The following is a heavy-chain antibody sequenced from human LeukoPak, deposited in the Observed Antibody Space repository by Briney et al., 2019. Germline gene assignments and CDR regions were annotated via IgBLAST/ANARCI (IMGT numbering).Heavy chain of an antibody. CDR2: ISGSGGST. CDR3: AKDTSGGWSVYYFDY. J-gene: IGHJ4*02. Sequence: GGSLRLSCAASGFTFSSYAMSWVRQAPGKGLEWVSAISGSGGSTYYADSVKGRFTISRDNSKNTLYLQMNSLRAEDTAVYYCAKDTSGGWSVYYFDYWGQGTLVTVSS. D-gene: IGHD6-19*01. V-gene: IGHV3-23*01. CDR1: GFTFSSYA.